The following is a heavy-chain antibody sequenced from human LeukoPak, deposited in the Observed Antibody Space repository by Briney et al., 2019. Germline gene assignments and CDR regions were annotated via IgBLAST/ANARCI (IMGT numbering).Heavy chain of an antibody. J-gene: IGHJ4*02. CDR2: INWNGGST. V-gene: IGHV3-20*01. CDR1: GFTFDDYG. CDR3: ARVNYGSGSYEFDY. D-gene: IGHD3-10*01. Sequence: GGSLRLSCAASGFTFDDYGMSWVRQAPGKGLEWVSGINWNGGSTGYADSVKGRFTISRDNAKNSLYLQMNSLRAEGTALYHCARVNYGSGSYEFDYWGQGTLVTVSS.